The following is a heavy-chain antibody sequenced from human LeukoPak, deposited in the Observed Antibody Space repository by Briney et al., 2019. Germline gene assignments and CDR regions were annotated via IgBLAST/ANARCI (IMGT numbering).Heavy chain of an antibody. J-gene: IGHJ6*02. Sequence: GRSLRLSCVVSGFNSEDHAMHWVRQAPGKGLVWVSRINSDGSSTSYADSVKGRFTISRDNTKNTLYLQMNSLRAEDTAIYYCARGGYALGIAAAGTAGDYYYGMDVWGQGTTVTVSS. D-gene: IGHD6-13*01. CDR1: GFNSEDHA. V-gene: IGHV3-74*01. CDR2: INSDGSST. CDR3: ARGGYALGIAAAGTAGDYYYGMDV.